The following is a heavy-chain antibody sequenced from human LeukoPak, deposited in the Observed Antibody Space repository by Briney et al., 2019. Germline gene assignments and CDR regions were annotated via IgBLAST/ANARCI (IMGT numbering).Heavy chain of an antibody. D-gene: IGHD6-6*01. CDR2: IIPIFGTA. V-gene: IGHV1-69*13. Sequence: ASVKVSCKASGGTFSSYAISWVRQAPGQGLEWMGGIIPIFGTANYAQKFQGRVTITADESTSTAYMELSSLRSEDTAVYYCARDREIAARPGYYYYMDVWGKGTTVTVSS. CDR1: GGTFSSYA. CDR3: ARDREIAARPGYYYYMDV. J-gene: IGHJ6*03.